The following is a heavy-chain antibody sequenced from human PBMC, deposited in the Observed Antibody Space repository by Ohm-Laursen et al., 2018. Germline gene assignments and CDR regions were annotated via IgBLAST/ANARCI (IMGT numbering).Heavy chain of an antibody. Sequence: GSLRLSCAAPGFTFSDYAMTWVRQAPGRGLEWVSGITGRSGNTYYADSVKGRFTISRDNSKNTLYLQMNSLRPEDTALYYCTKGSYISSFEGVHWGQGTLVTVSS. CDR2: ITGRSGNT. J-gene: IGHJ4*02. D-gene: IGHD3-3*02. CDR3: TKGSYISSFEGVH. CDR1: GFTFSDYA. V-gene: IGHV3-23*01.